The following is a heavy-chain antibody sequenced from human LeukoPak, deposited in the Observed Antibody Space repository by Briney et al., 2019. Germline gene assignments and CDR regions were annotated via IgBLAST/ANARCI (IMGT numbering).Heavy chain of an antibody. CDR1: GGSISSHY. CDR3: ARNSGGYFDY. J-gene: IGHJ4*02. CDR2: IYYSGST. V-gene: IGHV4-59*11. D-gene: IGHD4-23*01. Sequence: SETLSPTCTVSGGSISSHYWSWIRQPPGKGLEWIGYIYYSGSTNYNPSLKSRVTISVDTSKNQFSLKLSSVTAADTAVYYCARNSGGYFDYWGQGTLVTVSS.